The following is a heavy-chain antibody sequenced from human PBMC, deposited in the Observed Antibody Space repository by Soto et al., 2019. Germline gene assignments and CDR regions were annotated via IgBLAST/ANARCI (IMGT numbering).Heavy chain of an antibody. Sequence: GGSLRLSCAASGFTFSSFQMNWVRQAPGKGLEWVSYISNNGITTYYADSVKGRFTISRDNGKNSLYLQMNSLRAEDTAVYYCATTLTYWNAMDVWGQGTTVTSP. D-gene: IGHD4-17*01. CDR1: GFTFSSFQ. CDR2: ISNNGITT. J-gene: IGHJ6*02. CDR3: ATTLTYWNAMDV. V-gene: IGHV3-48*03.